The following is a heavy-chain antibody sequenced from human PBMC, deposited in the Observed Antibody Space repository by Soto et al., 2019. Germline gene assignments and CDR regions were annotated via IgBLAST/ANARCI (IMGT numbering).Heavy chain of an antibody. CDR1: GGTFSSYA. J-gene: IGHJ4*02. CDR3: ARDGVDDILTETPYYFDY. Sequence: QVQLVQSGAEVKKPGSSVKVSCKASGGTFSSYAISWVRQAPGQGLEWMGGIIPIFGTANYAQKFQGRVTITADESTSTAYMELSSLRSEDTAVYYCARDGVDDILTETPYYFDYWGQGTLVTVSS. V-gene: IGHV1-69*01. D-gene: IGHD3-9*01. CDR2: IIPIFGTA.